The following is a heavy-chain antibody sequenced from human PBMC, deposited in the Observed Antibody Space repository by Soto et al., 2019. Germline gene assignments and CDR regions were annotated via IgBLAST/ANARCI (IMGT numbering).Heavy chain of an antibody. V-gene: IGHV2-5*02. J-gene: IGHJ4*02. Sequence: QITLNESGPTQVKPRQTLTLTCTFSGFSLTTSGVGVGWIRQSPGKAPEGLALIYWADDKRYSPSLKSRLTITKDISKNQVVLTMADLDPADTATYYCAHRVLRTVFGLVTTTAIYFDFWGQGTPVAVSS. CDR1: GFSLTTSGVG. CDR2: IYWADDK. CDR3: AHRVLRTVFGLVTTTAIYFDF. D-gene: IGHD3-3*01.